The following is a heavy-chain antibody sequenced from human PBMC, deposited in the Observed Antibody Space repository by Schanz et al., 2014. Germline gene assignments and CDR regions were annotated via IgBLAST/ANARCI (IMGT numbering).Heavy chain of an antibody. CDR1: GFTFRSYA. CDR3: VPMSIAAH. D-gene: IGHD6-6*01. V-gene: IGHV3-21*01. Sequence: VQLVESGGGLVKPGGSLRLSCAASGFTFRSYAMHWVRQAPGKGLEWVSSISSTSSYIFYADSVKGRFTISRDNAKNSLYLQMNSLRAEDTAVYYCVPMSIAAHWGQGTLVTVSS. CDR2: ISSTSSYI. J-gene: IGHJ4*02.